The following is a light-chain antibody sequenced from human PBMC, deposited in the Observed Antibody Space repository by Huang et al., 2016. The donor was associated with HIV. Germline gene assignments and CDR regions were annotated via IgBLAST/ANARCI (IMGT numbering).Light chain of an antibody. CDR1: QNISSW. Sequence: DIQLTQSPSTLSASVGDRLTTTCRASQNISSWLAWYQQKPGKAPKLLIYKISSLEMGVPSRFSGSGSGTKFTLTINSLQPDDIGTYYCQYGETFGQGSKVEVK. CDR3: QYGET. J-gene: IGKJ1*01. V-gene: IGKV1-5*03. CDR2: KIS.